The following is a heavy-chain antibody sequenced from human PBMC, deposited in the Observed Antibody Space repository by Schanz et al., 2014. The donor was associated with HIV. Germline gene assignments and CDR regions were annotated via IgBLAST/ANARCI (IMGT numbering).Heavy chain of an antibody. CDR3: ARDWLGERDYYYGMDV. D-gene: IGHD2-21*01. V-gene: IGHV3-33*01. CDR2: IWYDGSNK. CDR1: GFTFSSYD. J-gene: IGHJ6*02. Sequence: QVQLVESGGGVVQPGRSLRLSCAASGFTFSSYDMHWVRQAPGKGLEWVAVIWYDGSNKYYTDSVKGRFTISRDNSKNTLYLQMNSLRVEDTAVYYCARDWLGERDYYYGMDVWGQGTTVTVSS.